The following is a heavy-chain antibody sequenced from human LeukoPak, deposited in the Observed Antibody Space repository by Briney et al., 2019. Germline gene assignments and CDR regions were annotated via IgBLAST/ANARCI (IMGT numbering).Heavy chain of an antibody. Sequence: GGSLRLSCAASGFTFSSYGMHWVRQAPGKGLEWVAVISYDGSNKYYADSVKGRFTISRDNSKNTLYLQMSSLRAEDTAVYYCVKGRYSNSWYSSDYWGQGTLATVSS. D-gene: IGHD6-13*01. CDR1: GFTFSSYG. CDR2: ISYDGSNK. J-gene: IGHJ4*02. CDR3: VKGRYSNSWYSSDY. V-gene: IGHV3-30*18.